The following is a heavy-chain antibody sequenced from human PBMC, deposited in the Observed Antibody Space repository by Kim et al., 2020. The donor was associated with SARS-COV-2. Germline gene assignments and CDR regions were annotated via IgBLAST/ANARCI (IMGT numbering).Heavy chain of an antibody. V-gene: IGHV3-73*01. CDR3: TRVNPIAGGWYDAFDI. J-gene: IGHJ3*02. Sequence: ETLSLTCAASGFTLSGSTVHWVRQASGKGLEWVGRIRSKANSYATAYAASVKNRFTISRDDSKNTAYLQMNSLKTEDTAVYYCTRVNPIAGGWYDAFDIWGQGTMVTVSS. CDR1: GFTLSGST. D-gene: IGHD6-19*01. CDR2: IRSKANSYAT.